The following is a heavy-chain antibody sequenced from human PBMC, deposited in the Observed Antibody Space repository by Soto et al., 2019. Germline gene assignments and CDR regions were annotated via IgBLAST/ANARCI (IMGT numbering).Heavy chain of an antibody. CDR1: GGTFISYA. Sequence: SVKVSNEASGGTFISYAISWVRQSPGQGLEWMGGIIPIFGTANYAQKFQGRVTITADESTSTAYMELSSLRSEDTAVYYCARGSPYYYYGMDVWGQGTTVTVSS. V-gene: IGHV1-69*13. CDR2: IIPIFGTA. J-gene: IGHJ6*02. D-gene: IGHD1-26*01. CDR3: ARGSPYYYYGMDV.